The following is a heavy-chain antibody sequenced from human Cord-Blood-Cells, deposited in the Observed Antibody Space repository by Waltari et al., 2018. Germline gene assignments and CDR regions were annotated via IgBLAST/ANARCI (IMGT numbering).Heavy chain of an antibody. V-gene: IGHV1-69*01. CDR1: GGTFSSYA. J-gene: IGHJ3*02. D-gene: IGHD2-2*01. Sequence: QVQLVQSGAEVKKPGSSVKVSCKASGGTFSSYAIRWVRQAPGQGLEWMGGIIPIFGTANYAQKFQGRVTITADESTSTAYMELSSLRSEDTAVYYCARKWYCSSTSCSHAFDIWGQGTMVTVSS. CDR3: ARKWYCSSTSCSHAFDI. CDR2: IIPIFGTA.